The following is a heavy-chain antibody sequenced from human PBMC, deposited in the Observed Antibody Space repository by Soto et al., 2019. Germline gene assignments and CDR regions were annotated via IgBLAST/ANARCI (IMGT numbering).Heavy chain of an antibody. V-gene: IGHV4-30-2*05. J-gene: IGHJ6*02. CDR1: GDSISSGGFS. CDR2: IYYTGTT. Sequence: PSETLSLTCAVSGDSISSGGFSWSWIRQPPGKGLEWIGYIYYTGTTYYNASLKSRGTISVDTSKNQISLKLSSVTAADTAVYYFARLGGHCSSSSCFGFYVMDVWGQGTTVTVSS. CDR3: ARLGGHCSSSSCFGFYVMDV. D-gene: IGHD2-2*01.